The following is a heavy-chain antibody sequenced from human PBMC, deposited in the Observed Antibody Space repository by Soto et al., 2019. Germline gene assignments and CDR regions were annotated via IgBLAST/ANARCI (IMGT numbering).Heavy chain of an antibody. CDR1: GDSVSSTSTA. V-gene: IGHV6-1*01. CDR2: TYYRSKWYS. D-gene: IGHD6-19*01. Sequence: SQTLSLTCAISGDSVSSTSTAWSWISQSPSRGLEWLGRTYYRSKWYSDYAVSVKSRITINPDTSKNQFSLQLNSVTPEDTAVYYCARGSYYSGWVWGQGTLVTGLL. J-gene: IGHJ4*02. CDR3: ARGSYYSGWV.